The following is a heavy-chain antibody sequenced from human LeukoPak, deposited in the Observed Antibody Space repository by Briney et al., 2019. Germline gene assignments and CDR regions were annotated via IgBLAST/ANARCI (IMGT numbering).Heavy chain of an antibody. CDR2: ISSSSSYI. Sequence: GGSLRLSCAASGFTFSTYSMNWVRQAPGKGLEWVSSISSSSSYIFYTDSVKGRFTISRDNAKNSLYLQMNSLRAEDTAVYYCAELGITMIGGVWGKGTTVTISS. D-gene: IGHD3-10*02. CDR1: GFTFSTYS. J-gene: IGHJ6*04. V-gene: IGHV3-21*01. CDR3: AELGITMIGGV.